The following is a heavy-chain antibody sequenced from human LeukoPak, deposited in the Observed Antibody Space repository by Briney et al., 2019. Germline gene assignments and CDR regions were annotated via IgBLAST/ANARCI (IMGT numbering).Heavy chain of an antibody. V-gene: IGHV3-23*01. J-gene: IGHJ4*02. CDR3: AKDYSSGWYFNY. Sequence: GGSLRPSCAASGFTFSSYAMSWVRQAPGKGLEWVSPISGSGGSTYYADSVKGRFTISRDNSNNTLYLQMNSLRAEDTAVYYCAKDYSSGWYFNYWGQGTLVTVSS. D-gene: IGHD6-25*01. CDR1: GFTFSSYA. CDR2: ISGSGGST.